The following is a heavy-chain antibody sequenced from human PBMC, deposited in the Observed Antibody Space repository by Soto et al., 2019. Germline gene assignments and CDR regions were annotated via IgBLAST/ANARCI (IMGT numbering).Heavy chain of an antibody. CDR2: INHSGST. D-gene: IGHD3-9*01. J-gene: IGHJ4*02. Sequence: SETLSLTCAVDSESCSGYYWDWILQPPGKGLVCIGEINHSGSTNFNPSLKSRVTISVDTSKNQFSLKLCSVTAADTAVYYCARGGPHLLRYFDWSPFDYWGQGTLVTVS. V-gene: IGHV4-34*01. CDR3: ARGGPHLLRYFDWSPFDY. CDR1: SESCSGYY.